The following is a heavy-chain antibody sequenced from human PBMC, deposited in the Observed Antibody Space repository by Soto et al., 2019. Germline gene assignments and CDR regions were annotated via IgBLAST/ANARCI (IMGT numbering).Heavy chain of an antibody. Sequence: QIQLVESGGGVVQPGRSLRLSCTASGFTFSRNGMHWVRQAPGKGLEWVAVISHDRRNIYYADSVKGRFTISRDNSKNTQYLQMDSLTAEDTAVYFCARYSGKYQGPIDYWGQGTLVTVSS. V-gene: IGHV3-30*03. D-gene: IGHD1-26*01. CDR1: GFTFSRNG. CDR2: ISHDRRNI. CDR3: ARYSGKYQGPIDY. J-gene: IGHJ4*02.